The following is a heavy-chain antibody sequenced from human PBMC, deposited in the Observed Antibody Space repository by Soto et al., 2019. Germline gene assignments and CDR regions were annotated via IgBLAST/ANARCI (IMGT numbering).Heavy chain of an antibody. CDR2: MNPNSGNT. Sequence: QVQLVQSGAEVKKPGASVKVSCKASGYTFTSYDINWVRQATGQGLEWMGWMNPNSGNTGYAQKFQGRVTMTRNTSISTAYMELSSLRSEDTAVYYCARRLLWFGELSRNWFDPWGQGTLVTVSS. CDR1: GYTFTSYD. CDR3: ARRLLWFGELSRNWFDP. D-gene: IGHD3-10*01. V-gene: IGHV1-8*01. J-gene: IGHJ5*02.